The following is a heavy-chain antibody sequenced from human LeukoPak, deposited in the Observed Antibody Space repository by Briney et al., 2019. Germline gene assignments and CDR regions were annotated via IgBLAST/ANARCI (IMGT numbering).Heavy chain of an antibody. V-gene: IGHV1-2*06. CDR3: ATGPPMVRGVSFEHDY. D-gene: IGHD3-10*01. CDR1: GYTFTGYY. CDR2: INPNSGGT. Sequence: ASVKVSCKASGYTFTGYYMHWVRQAPGQGLEWMGRINPNSGGTNYAQKFQGRVTMTRDTSISTAYMELSRLRSDDTAVYYCATGPPMVRGVSFEHDYWGQGTLVTVSS. J-gene: IGHJ4*02.